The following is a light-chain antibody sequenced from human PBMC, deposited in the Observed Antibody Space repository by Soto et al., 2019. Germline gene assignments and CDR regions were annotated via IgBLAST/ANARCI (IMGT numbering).Light chain of an antibody. V-gene: IGKV3-11*01. CDR1: QSVSSY. CDR2: DAS. Sequence: EIVLTQSPATLSLSPGERATLSCRASQSVSSYLAWYQQKPGQAPRLLIYDASNRATGIPARFSGSGSGTDFTLTISSLEHEDFAVYDCQQRSNWPTLTFGGGTKVEIK. J-gene: IGKJ4*01. CDR3: QQRSNWPTLT.